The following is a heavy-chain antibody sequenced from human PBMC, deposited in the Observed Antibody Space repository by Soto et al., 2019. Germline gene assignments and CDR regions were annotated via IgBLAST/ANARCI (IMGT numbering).Heavy chain of an antibody. CDR1: GFTFSDYA. Sequence: VQLVESGGGVVQPGRSLRLSCAASGFTFSDYAMHWVRQAPGKGLEWVAVVSHDGRNTHYADSVKGRFTISRDSSKNTVSLEMTSLRAGETAVYYCAKGGRQWLVTSGFNYWGQGALVTVSS. D-gene: IGHD6-19*01. V-gene: IGHV3-30*18. J-gene: IGHJ4*02. CDR2: VSHDGRNT. CDR3: AKGGRQWLVTSGFNY.